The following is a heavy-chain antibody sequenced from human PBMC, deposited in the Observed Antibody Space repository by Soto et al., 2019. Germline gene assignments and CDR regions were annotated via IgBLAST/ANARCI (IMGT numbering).Heavy chain of an antibody. V-gene: IGHV3-66*02. CDR1: GFTFSSYS. CDR3: ATIYSSGYPTYAFHI. J-gene: IGHJ3*02. CDR2: IYSGGST. D-gene: IGHD6-19*01. Sequence: EVQLVESGGGLVQPGGSLRLSCAASGFTFSSYSMNWVRQAPGKGLEWVSNIYSGGSTYYADSVEGRFTISRDNSNNTLYLEMNSLRAEDTAVYYCATIYSSGYPTYAFHIWGQGTMVTVSS.